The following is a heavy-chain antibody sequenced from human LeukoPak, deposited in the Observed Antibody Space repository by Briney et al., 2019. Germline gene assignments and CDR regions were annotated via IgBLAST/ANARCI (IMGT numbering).Heavy chain of an antibody. CDR3: ATYSRE. Sequence: GGSLRLSCAASGFTFSNYTMNWVRQAPGKGLEWVSSISSCSSYIYYADSLKGRFTISRDNAKNSLYLQMNSLRAEDTAVYYCATYSREWGQGTLVTASS. V-gene: IGHV3-21*01. CDR2: ISSCSSYI. CDR1: GFTFSNYT. D-gene: IGHD5-18*01. J-gene: IGHJ4*02.